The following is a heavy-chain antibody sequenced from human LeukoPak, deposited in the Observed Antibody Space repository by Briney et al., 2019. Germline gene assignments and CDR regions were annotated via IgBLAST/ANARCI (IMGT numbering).Heavy chain of an antibody. V-gene: IGHV5-51*01. Sequence: GESLKISCKGSGYTFTTYWIGWVRQMPGKGLEWMGIIYPGDSDTRYSPSFQGQVTISADKSISTAYLQWGSLKASDTAMYYCARHQDGRSYGLDYWGQGTLVTVSS. J-gene: IGHJ4*02. CDR3: ARHQDGRSYGLDY. CDR1: GYTFTTYW. D-gene: IGHD1-26*01. CDR2: IYPGDSDT.